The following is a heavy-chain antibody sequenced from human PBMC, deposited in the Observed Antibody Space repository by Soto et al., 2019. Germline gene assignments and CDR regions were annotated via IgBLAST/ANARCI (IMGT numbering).Heavy chain of an antibody. CDR3: ATDYRDGYNIPFDY. Sequence: VQLVQSGAAVKQPGSSVKVSCKTSGGTFGNYPINWVRQAPGQGLEWMGRVIPILGMGSYAQKFQGRVTITADRSTSTAYMELSSLRSDDTAVYYCATDYRDGYNIPFDYWGQGTLVTVSS. CDR1: GGTFGNYP. D-gene: IGHD5-12*01. V-gene: IGHV1-69*02. J-gene: IGHJ4*02. CDR2: VIPILGMG.